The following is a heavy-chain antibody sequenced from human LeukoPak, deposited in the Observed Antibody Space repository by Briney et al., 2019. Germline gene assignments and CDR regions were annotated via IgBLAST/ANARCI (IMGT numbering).Heavy chain of an antibody. CDR3: AREGSVWFGEFKDY. CDR1: GGSISSGSYY. CDR2: IYTSGST. J-gene: IGHJ4*02. V-gene: IGHV4-61*02. D-gene: IGHD3-10*01. Sequence: SQTLSLTCTVSGGSISSGSYYWSWIRQPAGKGLEWIGRIYTSGSTNYNPSLKSRVTISVDTSKNQFSLKLSSVTAADTAVYYCAREGSVWFGEFKDYWGQGTLVTASS.